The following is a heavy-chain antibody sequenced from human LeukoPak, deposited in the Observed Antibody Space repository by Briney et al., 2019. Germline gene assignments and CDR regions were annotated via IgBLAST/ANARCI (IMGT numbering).Heavy chain of an antibody. V-gene: IGHV4-34*01. CDR2: INHSGST. J-gene: IGHJ5*02. Sequence: SETLSLTCAVYGGSFGGYYWSWIRQPPGKGLEWIGEINHSGSTNYNPSLKSRVTISVDTSKNQFSLKLSSVTAADTAVYYCARLGLRYSYGSRNWFDPWGQGTLVTVSS. CDR3: ARLGLRYSYGSRNWFDP. CDR1: GGSFGGYY. D-gene: IGHD5-18*01.